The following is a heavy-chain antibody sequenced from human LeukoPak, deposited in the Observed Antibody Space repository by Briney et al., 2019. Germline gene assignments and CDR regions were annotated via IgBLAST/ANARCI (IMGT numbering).Heavy chain of an antibody. J-gene: IGHJ6*02. D-gene: IGHD6-13*01. CDR2: IYYSGST. V-gene: IGHV4-39*01. CDR1: GGSTSSSSYY. CDR3: ATPRPRYSSSWYYYYGMDV. Sequence: SETLSLTCTVSGGSTSSSSYYWGWIRQPPGKGLEWIGSIYYSGSTYYNPSLKSRVTISVDTSKNQFSLKLSSVTAADTAVYYCATPRPRYSSSWYYYYGMDVWGQGTTVTVSS.